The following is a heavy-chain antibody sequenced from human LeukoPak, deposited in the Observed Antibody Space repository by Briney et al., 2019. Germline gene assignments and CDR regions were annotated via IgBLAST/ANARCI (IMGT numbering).Heavy chain of an antibody. Sequence: SVKVSCKDSGGTFSSYTISWVRQAPGQGLEWMGRIIPILGIANYAQKFQGRVTITADKSTSTAYMELSGLRSEDTAVYYCARDPGWFGELFQPLDYWGQGTLVTVSS. D-gene: IGHD3-10*01. CDR2: IIPILGIA. CDR1: GGTFSSYT. V-gene: IGHV1-69*04. CDR3: ARDPGWFGELFQPLDY. J-gene: IGHJ4*02.